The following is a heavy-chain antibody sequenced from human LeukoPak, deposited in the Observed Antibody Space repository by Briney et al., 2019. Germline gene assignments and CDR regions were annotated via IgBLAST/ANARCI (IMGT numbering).Heavy chain of an antibody. CDR2: INHSGST. D-gene: IGHD5-18*01. CDR3: ARARGYSYGYPAYYHYYYYYMDV. Sequence: PSGTLSLTCAVYGGPFSGYYWSWIRQPPGKGLEWIGEINHSGSTNYNPSLKSRVTISVDTSKNQFSLKLSSVTAADTAVYYCARARGYSYGYPAYYHYYYYYMDVWGKGTTVTVSS. V-gene: IGHV4-34*01. CDR1: GGPFSGYY. J-gene: IGHJ6*03.